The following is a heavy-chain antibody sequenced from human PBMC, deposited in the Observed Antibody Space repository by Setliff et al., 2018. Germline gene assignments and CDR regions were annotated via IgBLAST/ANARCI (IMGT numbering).Heavy chain of an antibody. CDR2: INKDGSER. V-gene: IGHV3-7*01. D-gene: IGHD3-16*01. CDR3: ARYGNSWGEWDY. CDR1: GFTFSNHW. Sequence: GGSLRLSCAVSGFTFSNHWMTWVRQAPGKGLEWVANINKDGSERYYVDSVKGRFTVSRDNAKNSVYLQINSLRVEDTAVYYCARYGNSWGEWDYWGQGTLVTVSS. J-gene: IGHJ4*02.